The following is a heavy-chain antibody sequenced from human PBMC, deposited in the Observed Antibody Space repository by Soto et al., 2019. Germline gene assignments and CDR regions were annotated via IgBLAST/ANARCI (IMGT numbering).Heavy chain of an antibody. CDR2: TSDSGNGT. D-gene: IGHD3-22*01. V-gene: IGHV3-23*01. Sequence: EVRLLESGGDLVQPGGSLRLSCAVSGFTFSIYDMSWVRQAPGKGLEWVSATSDSGNGTFYADPVKGRFTISRDNSKNTLYLQMNSLRAEDTAVYYCARDQGSAYDSSGYQYYYGMDVWGQGTTVTVSS. CDR3: ARDQGSAYDSSGYQYYYGMDV. J-gene: IGHJ6*02. CDR1: GFTFSIYD.